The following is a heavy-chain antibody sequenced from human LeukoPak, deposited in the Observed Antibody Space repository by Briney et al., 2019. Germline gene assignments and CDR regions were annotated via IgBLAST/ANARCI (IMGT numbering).Heavy chain of an antibody. CDR2: ISGVIT. CDR1: GFAFSNYA. D-gene: IGHD2-8*01. CDR3: AKDVCTSPRCLLYSDS. J-gene: IGHJ4*02. V-gene: IGHV3-23*01. Sequence: GGSLRLSCATSGFAFSNYAMSWFRQAPGKGLEWVSGISGVITYYADSVKGRFTISRDNSKNVLYVQMNRLRVEDTAVYFCAKDVCTSPRCLLYSDSWGQGTLVTVSS.